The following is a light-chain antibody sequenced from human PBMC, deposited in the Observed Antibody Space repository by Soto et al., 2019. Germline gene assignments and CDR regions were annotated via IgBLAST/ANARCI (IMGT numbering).Light chain of an antibody. J-gene: IGKJ2*01. Sequence: EIVLTQSPATLSLSPGERATLSCRASQSVSSYLAWYQQKPGQAPRLLIYDASNRATGIPARFSGSGSGTDFTLTISSLDPEDFAVYYCQQSSNWPPVTFGQGTKLEIK. CDR1: QSVSSY. V-gene: IGKV3-11*01. CDR3: QQSSNWPPVT. CDR2: DAS.